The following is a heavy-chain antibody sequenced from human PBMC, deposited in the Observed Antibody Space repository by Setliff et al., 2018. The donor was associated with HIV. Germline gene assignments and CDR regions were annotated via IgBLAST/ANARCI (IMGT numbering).Heavy chain of an antibody. V-gene: IGHV1-2*02. CDR2: INPNSGGP. CDR1: GYTFTGHY. CDR3: AGGYWSGGNCYYENAFDI. Sequence: ASVKVSCTSSGYTFTGHYMHWVRQAPGQGPEWKGWINPNSGGPKYALKFQCRVTITRDTSMTTAYMELNRLTSDETAVYYCAGGYWSGGNCYYENAFDIWGQGTMVTVSS. J-gene: IGHJ3*02. D-gene: IGHD2-21*01.